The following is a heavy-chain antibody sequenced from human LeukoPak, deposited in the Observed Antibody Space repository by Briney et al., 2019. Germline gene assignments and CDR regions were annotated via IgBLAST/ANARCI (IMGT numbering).Heavy chain of an antibody. CDR1: GGSFSGYY. CDR3: ARGLGCSSTSSYTPWFDP. Sequence: SETLSLTCAVYGGSFSGYYWSWIRQPPGKGLEWIGEINHSGSTNYNPSLKSRVTISVDTSKNQFSLKLSSVTAADTAVYYCARGLGCSSTSSYTPWFDPWGQGTLVTVSS. CDR2: INHSGST. V-gene: IGHV4-34*01. J-gene: IGHJ5*02. D-gene: IGHD2-2*02.